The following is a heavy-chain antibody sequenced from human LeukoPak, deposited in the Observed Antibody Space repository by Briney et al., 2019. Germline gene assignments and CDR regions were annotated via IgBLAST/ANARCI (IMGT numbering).Heavy chain of an antibody. D-gene: IGHD5-24*01. CDR2: VDPEDGET. V-gene: IGHV1-69-2*01. CDR3: ATNQQRWLRWNY. J-gene: IGHJ4*02. CDR1: GYTFTDYY. Sequence: ASVKVSCKVSGYTFTDYYMHWVQQAPGKGLEWMGLVDPEDGETIYAEKFQGRVTITADTSTDTAYMELSSLRSEDTAVYYCATNQQRWLRWNYWGQGTLVTVSS.